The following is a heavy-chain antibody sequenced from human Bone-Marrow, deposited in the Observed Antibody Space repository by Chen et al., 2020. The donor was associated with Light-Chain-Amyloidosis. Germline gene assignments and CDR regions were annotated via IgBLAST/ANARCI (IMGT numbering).Heavy chain of an antibody. CDR2: IYTSGNT. V-gene: IGHV4-61*02. D-gene: IGHD3-22*01. J-gene: IGHJ4*02. CDR1: GASMTNGSHY. CDR3: ARVGSDYYDNSGFYPLDY. Sequence: GSGPGLVKPSQTLSLTCSVSGASMTNGSHYWSWIRLPAGKGLEWIGRIYTSGNTNYSPSLKSRVTISVDTSKNQFSLKLNSVTAADTAVYFCARVGSDYYDNSGFYPLDYWGQGTLVTVSS.